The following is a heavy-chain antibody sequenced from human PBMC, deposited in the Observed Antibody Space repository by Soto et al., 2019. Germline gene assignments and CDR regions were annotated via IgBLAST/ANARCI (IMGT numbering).Heavy chain of an antibody. J-gene: IGHJ4*02. CDR3: ATVLDSSSSLGAYDY. D-gene: IGHD6-6*01. V-gene: IGHV1-24*01. CDR1: GYTLTELS. Sequence: ASVKVSCKVSGYTLTELSMHWVRQAPGKGLEWMGGFDPEDGETIYAQKFQGRVTMTEDTSTDTAYMELSSLRSEDTAVYYCATVLDSSSSLGAYDYWGQGTLVTVSS. CDR2: FDPEDGET.